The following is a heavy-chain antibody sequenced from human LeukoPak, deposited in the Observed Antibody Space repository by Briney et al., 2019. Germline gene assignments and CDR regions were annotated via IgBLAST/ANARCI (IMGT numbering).Heavy chain of an antibody. CDR1: GFTFSNHW. Sequence: GGSLRLSCAASGFTFSNHWMHWVRQAPGKGLMWVSRINRDGSRTDYADSVKGRFTISRDDAKNTLYLQVNSLRAKDTAVYFCARGGGLDVWGQGATVTVSS. J-gene: IGHJ6*02. V-gene: IGHV3-74*01. CDR3: ARGGGLDV. CDR2: INRDGSRT. D-gene: IGHD3-16*01.